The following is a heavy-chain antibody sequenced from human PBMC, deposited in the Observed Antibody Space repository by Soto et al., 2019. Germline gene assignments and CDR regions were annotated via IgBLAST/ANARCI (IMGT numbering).Heavy chain of an antibody. Sequence: QVQLVQSGAEVKKPGSSVKVSCKSSGGTFRSYAISWVRQAPGQGLEWMGGIIPIFDTPNYAQKFQGRVTISADESTSTAYMEMSSLSSEDTAVYYCARHASGASARVVPPAPYYYYYYGLDVWGQGTTVTVSS. J-gene: IGHJ6*02. CDR2: IIPIFDTP. D-gene: IGHD2-2*01. V-gene: IGHV1-69*01. CDR1: GGTFRSYA. CDR3: ARHASGASARVVPPAPYYYYYYGLDV.